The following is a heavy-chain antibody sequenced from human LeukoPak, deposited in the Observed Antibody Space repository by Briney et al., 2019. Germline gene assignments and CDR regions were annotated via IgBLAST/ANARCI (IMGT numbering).Heavy chain of an antibody. Sequence: PGKTLRLSCEVSGFTFSKYGMHWVRQAPGKGLEWVSTIRYDGSTEYYADSVRGRFTISRDNSGNTLFLQMNSLGAEDTAAYYCVRDTITYDIFTGSPDYWGQGTLVIVSS. J-gene: IGHJ4*02. CDR2: IRYDGSTE. CDR3: VRDTITYDIFTGSPDY. CDR1: GFTFSKYG. D-gene: IGHD3-9*01. V-gene: IGHV3-33*01.